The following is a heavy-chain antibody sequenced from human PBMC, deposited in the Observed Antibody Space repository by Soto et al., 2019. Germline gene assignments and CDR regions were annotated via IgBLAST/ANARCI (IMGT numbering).Heavy chain of an antibody. J-gene: IGHJ3*02. CDR2: VTYDGTNK. V-gene: IGHV3-30*03. D-gene: IGHD2-8*02. Sequence: GGSLRLSCAASGFTFSNFGMHWVRQAPDTGLDWVAAVTYDGTNKYYADSVKGRFTISKDNSKNTLYLQMNSLRAEDTAVYYCARDSGPRGYDAFDIWGQGTMVTVSS. CDR1: GFTFSNFG. CDR3: ARDSGPRGYDAFDI.